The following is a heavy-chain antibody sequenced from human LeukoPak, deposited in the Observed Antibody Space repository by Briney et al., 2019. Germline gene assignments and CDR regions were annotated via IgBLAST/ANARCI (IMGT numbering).Heavy chain of an antibody. J-gene: IGHJ4*02. V-gene: IGHV3-23*01. CDR1: GFTFSSYA. CDR2: ISGSGGST. D-gene: IGHD3-3*01. CDR3: ARAGYYDFWSVRYYFDY. Sequence: PGGSLRLSCAASGFTFSSYAMSWVRQPPGKGLEWVSAISGSGGSTYYADSVKGRFTISRDNAKNSLYLQMNSLRAEDTAVYYCARAGYYDFWSVRYYFDYWGQGTLATVSS.